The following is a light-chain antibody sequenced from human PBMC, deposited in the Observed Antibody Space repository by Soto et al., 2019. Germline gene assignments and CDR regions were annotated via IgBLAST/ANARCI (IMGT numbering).Light chain of an antibody. J-gene: IGKJ2*01. Sequence: EVVMTQSPLSLPVTLGQPASISCKSTQGLVYSDGNIYLNWFHQRPGQSPRRLIHKISDRDSGVPDRLRGSGSGTDFTLEISRVEAEDVGIYYCMQGTHWPFTFGQGTKLEIK. V-gene: IGKV2-30*01. CDR3: MQGTHWPFT. CDR1: QGLVYSDGNIY. CDR2: KIS.